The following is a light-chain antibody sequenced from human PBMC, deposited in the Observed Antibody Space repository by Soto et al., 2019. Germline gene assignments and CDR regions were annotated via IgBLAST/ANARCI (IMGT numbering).Light chain of an antibody. CDR1: SSDVGAYNY. CDR3: CSYASSSSYV. J-gene: IGLJ1*01. Sequence: QSVLTQPASVSGSPGQAITISCSGTSSDVGAYNYVSWYQQYPGKAPKLMIYDVSNRPSGVSSRFSGSKSGNTASLTISGLQAEDEADYCCCSYASSSSYVFGTGTKVTVL. CDR2: DVS. V-gene: IGLV2-14*01.